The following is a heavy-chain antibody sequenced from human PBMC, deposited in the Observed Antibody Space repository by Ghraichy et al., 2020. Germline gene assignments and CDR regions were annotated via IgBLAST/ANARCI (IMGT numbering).Heavy chain of an antibody. V-gene: IGHV3-48*02. CDR2: ITSSRRTK. CDR3: ARGSTVVRFYYYDGMDV. D-gene: IGHD4-23*01. J-gene: IGHJ6*02. Sequence: GGSLRLSCVGSGFTLSSYSMNWVRQSPGKGLEWVSYITSSRRTKSYADSVKGRFTISRDNAQNSLYLQMNSLRDEDTAVYYCARGSTVVRFYYYDGMDVWGQGTTVTVSS. CDR1: GFTLSSYS.